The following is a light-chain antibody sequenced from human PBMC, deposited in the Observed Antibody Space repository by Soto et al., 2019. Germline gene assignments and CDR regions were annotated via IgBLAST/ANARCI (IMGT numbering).Light chain of an antibody. V-gene: IGLV2-8*01. Sequence: QSALTQPPSASGSPGQSVTISCTGNSNDVGHSSFISWYQQHPGKGPKLIIYEVSKRPSGVPDRFSGSKSGNTASLSVSGPQDKDESYYLCNGQAENDKHVFGTGT. CDR3: NGQAENDKHV. CDR2: EVS. J-gene: IGLJ1*01. CDR1: SNDVGHSSF.